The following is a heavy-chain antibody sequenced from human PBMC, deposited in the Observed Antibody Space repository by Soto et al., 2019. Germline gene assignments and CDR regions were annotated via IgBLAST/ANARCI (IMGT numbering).Heavy chain of an antibody. V-gene: IGHV4-59*08. Sequence: SETLSLTCTVSGGSISSYYLSWIRQPPGKGLEWIGYIYYSGSTNYNPSLKSRVTISVDTSKNQFSLKLSSVTAADTAVYYCARYEAARLFDCWGQGTLVTVSS. CDR1: GGSISSYY. D-gene: IGHD6-6*01. CDR2: IYYSGST. CDR3: ARYEAARLFDC. J-gene: IGHJ4*02.